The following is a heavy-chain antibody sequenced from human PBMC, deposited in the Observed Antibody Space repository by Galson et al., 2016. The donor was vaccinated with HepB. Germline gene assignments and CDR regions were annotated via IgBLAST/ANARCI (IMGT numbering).Heavy chain of an antibody. Sequence: SLRLSCAASGFTFSDYEMNWVRQAPGKGLEWVSYINNSGSPIYYADSVKGRFTISRDNAKNSLYLQMNSLRAEDTAVYYCARDGYGSGSYFDYWGQGTLVTVSS. V-gene: IGHV3-48*03. J-gene: IGHJ4*02. CDR3: ARDGYGSGSYFDY. D-gene: IGHD3-10*01. CDR2: INNSGSPI. CDR1: GFTFSDYE.